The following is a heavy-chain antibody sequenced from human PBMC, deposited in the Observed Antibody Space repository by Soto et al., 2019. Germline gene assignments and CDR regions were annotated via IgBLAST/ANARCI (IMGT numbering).Heavy chain of an antibody. D-gene: IGHD3-10*01. CDR2: ISASGGTT. J-gene: IGHJ6*02. V-gene: IGHV3-23*01. Sequence: VQLLESGGGLEQPGGSLRLSCAASGFTFSSYAMSWARQAPGKGLEWVSFISASGGTTNYVDSVKGRFTISREATTNTPYQQINSLRAEATAIYYSTRLMLLSGPPGWGRPMDVWGQGPAVTVPS. CDR1: GFTFSSYA. CDR3: TRLMLLSGPPGWGRPMDV.